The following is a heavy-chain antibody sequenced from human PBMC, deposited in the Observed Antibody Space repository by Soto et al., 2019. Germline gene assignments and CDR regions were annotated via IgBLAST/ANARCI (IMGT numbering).Heavy chain of an antibody. D-gene: IGHD6-19*01. Sequence: QVQLVQSGAEVKKPGASVKVSCKASGYTFTSYGISWVRQAPGQGLEWMGWISAYNGNTNYAQKLQGRVTMTTDTATSTAYMELRSLRSDDTAVYYCARDSGRGIAVAGIWFDPWGQGTLVTVSS. CDR3: ARDSGRGIAVAGIWFDP. CDR2: ISAYNGNT. J-gene: IGHJ5*02. V-gene: IGHV1-18*01. CDR1: GYTFTSYG.